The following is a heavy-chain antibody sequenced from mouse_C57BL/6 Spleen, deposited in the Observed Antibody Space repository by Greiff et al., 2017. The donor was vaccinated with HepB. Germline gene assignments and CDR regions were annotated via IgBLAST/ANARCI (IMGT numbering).Heavy chain of an antibody. V-gene: IGHV1-55*01. Sequence: VQLQQPGAELVKPGASVKMSCKASGYTFPSYWITWVKQRPGQGLEWIGDIYPGSGSTNTNEKFKSKATLTVDTSSSTAYMQLSSLTSEDSAVYYCARTGTSAMDYWGQGTSVTVSS. D-gene: IGHD4-1*01. CDR3: ARTGTSAMDY. J-gene: IGHJ4*01. CDR2: IYPGSGST. CDR1: GYTFPSYW.